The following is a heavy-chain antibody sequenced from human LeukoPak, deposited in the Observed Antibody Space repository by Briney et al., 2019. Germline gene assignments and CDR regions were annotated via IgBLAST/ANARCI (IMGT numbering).Heavy chain of an antibody. V-gene: IGHV1-3*01. CDR1: GYIFTSYA. CDR2: INAGNGNT. Sequence: ASVKVSCKAPGYIFTSYAMHWVRQAPGQRLEWMGWINAGNGNTKYSQKFQGRVTITRDTSASTAYMELSSLRSEDTAMYYCARDGPVLLWFGEYLSGAFDIWGQGTMVTVSS. D-gene: IGHD3-10*01. CDR3: ARDGPVLLWFGEYLSGAFDI. J-gene: IGHJ3*02.